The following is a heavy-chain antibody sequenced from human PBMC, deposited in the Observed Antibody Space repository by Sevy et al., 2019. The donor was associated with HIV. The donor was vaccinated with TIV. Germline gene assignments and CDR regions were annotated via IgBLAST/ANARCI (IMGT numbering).Heavy chain of an antibody. J-gene: IGHJ3*02. Sequence: GGSLRLSCTASGFTFGDYAMSWFRQAPGKGLEWVGFIRSKAYGGTTEYAASVKGRFTISRDDSKSIAYQQMNSLKTKDKAMYYCTRERVDTYYYDSSGYFDAFDIWGQGTMVTVSS. CDR2: IRSKAYGGTT. CDR3: TRERVDTYYYDSSGYFDAFDI. V-gene: IGHV3-49*03. D-gene: IGHD3-22*01. CDR1: GFTFGDYA.